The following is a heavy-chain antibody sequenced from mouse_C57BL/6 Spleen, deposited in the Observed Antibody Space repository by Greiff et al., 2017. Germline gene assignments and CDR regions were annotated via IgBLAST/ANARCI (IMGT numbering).Heavy chain of an antibody. Sequence: EVHLVESEGGLVQPGSSMKLSCTASGFTFSDYYMAWVRQVPEKGLEWVANINYDGSSTYYLDSLKSRFIISRDNAKNILYLQMSSLKSEDTATYYCARALNWAYFDYWGQGTTLTVSS. D-gene: IGHD4-1*02. V-gene: IGHV5-16*01. CDR2: INYDGSST. CDR1: GFTFSDYY. CDR3: ARALNWAYFDY. J-gene: IGHJ2*01.